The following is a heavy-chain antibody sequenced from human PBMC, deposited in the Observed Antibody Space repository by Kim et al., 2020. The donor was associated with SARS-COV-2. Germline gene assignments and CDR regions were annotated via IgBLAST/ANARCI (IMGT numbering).Heavy chain of an antibody. CDR3: ARGDRSDRPPDY. CDR2: IYRGGKT. V-gene: IGHV3-53*01. J-gene: IGHJ1*01. CDR1: GFTVSNYY. D-gene: IGHD3-10*01. Sequence: GGSLRLSCAASGFTVSNYYMNWVRQAPGKGLEWVADIYRGGKTYYNASVKSRFTVSRDSSKNDLFLQMNSFRAEDKATYYCARGDRSDRPPDYGGQGTV.